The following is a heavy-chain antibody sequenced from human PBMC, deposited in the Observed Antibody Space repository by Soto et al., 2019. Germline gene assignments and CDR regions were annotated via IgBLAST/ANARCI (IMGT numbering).Heavy chain of an antibody. J-gene: IGHJ6*02. CDR2: IKHSGST. CDR3: ARGSQFLEWLFPYYYYGMDV. CDR1: GGSFSGYY. D-gene: IGHD3-3*01. Sequence: SETLSLTCAVYGGSFSGYYWSWIRQPPGQGLEWIGEIKHSGSTNYNPSLKSRVTISVDTSKNQFSLKLSSVTAADTAVYYCARGSQFLEWLFPYYYYGMDVWGQGTTVTVSS. V-gene: IGHV4-34*01.